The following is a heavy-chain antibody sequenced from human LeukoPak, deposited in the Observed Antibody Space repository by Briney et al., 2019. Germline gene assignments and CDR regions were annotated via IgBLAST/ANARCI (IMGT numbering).Heavy chain of an antibody. Sequence: GGSLRLSCAASGFTFSSYSMNWVRQAPGKGLEWVSSINYSGTNMYYADSVKGRFTISRDNAKNSLYLQMNSLRAEDTALYYCAKGHCSSTSCGFDYWGQGTLVTVSS. CDR1: GFTFSSYS. CDR2: INYSGTNM. J-gene: IGHJ4*02. V-gene: IGHV3-21*04. CDR3: AKGHCSSTSCGFDY. D-gene: IGHD2-2*01.